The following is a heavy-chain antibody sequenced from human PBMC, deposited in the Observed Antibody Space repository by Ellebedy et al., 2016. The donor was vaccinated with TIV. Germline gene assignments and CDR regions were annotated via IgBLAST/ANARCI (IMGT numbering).Heavy chain of an antibody. CDR1: GFIFSSYG. V-gene: IGHV3-23*01. Sequence: GESLKISCAASGFIFSSYGMTWVRQAPGKGLEWFSGNIGSVRSSNYADSLKGRFTISRDNSQSTLYLQMNSLRVEETAVYFCARTLRPGGNAFDMWGQGTMVTVSS. CDR2: NIGSVRSS. CDR3: ARTLRPGGNAFDM. J-gene: IGHJ3*02. D-gene: IGHD3-16*01.